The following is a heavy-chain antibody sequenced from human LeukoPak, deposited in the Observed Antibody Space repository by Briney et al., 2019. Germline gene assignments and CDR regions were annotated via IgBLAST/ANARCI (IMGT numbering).Heavy chain of an antibody. CDR2: IYYSGST. Sequence: SETLSLTCTVSGGSISSYYWSWIRQPPGKGLEWIGYIYYSGSTNYNPSLKSRVTISVDTSKNQFSLKLSSVTAADTAVYYCARDCFRGKGDCFDYWGQGTLVTVSS. CDR3: ARDCFRGKGDCFDY. CDR1: GGSISSYY. D-gene: IGHD3-10*01. V-gene: IGHV4-59*12. J-gene: IGHJ4*02.